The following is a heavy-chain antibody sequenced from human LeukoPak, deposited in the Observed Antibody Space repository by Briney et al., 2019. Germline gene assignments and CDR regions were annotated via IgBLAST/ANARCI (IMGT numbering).Heavy chain of an antibody. Sequence: GGSVRLSCAASGFTFSSYWMSWVRQAPGKGLEGVANIKEEGSEKYYVYSVTGPFTISRDNAKNSLYLQMNSLRAEHTAVYYCARECPSGSYSKYYFDYWGQGTLVTVSS. J-gene: IGHJ4*02. CDR2: IKEEGSEK. CDR1: GFTFSSYW. D-gene: IGHD1-26*01. V-gene: IGHV3-7*01. CDR3: ARECPSGSYSKYYFDY.